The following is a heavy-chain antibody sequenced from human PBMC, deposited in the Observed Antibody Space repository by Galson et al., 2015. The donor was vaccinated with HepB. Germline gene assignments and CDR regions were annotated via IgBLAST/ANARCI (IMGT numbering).Heavy chain of an antibody. D-gene: IGHD6-19*01. J-gene: IGHJ6*02. CDR3: ARVSLSSSGWYVRYGLDV. CDR2: IYYSGIT. Sequence: ETLSLTCTLSGGSIISTSNYWGWIRQPPGKGLEWFGSIYYSGITNYNPSLKSRVTISLDTSKNQSSLKLRSVTAADTAVYYCARVSLSSSGWYVRYGLDVWGQGTTVTVSS. V-gene: IGHV4-39*07. CDR1: GGSIISTSNY.